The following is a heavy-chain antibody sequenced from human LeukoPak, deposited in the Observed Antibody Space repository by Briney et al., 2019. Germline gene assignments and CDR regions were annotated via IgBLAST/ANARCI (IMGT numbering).Heavy chain of an antibody. Sequence: PGGSLRLSCAASGFTFSSYGMHWVRQAPGKGLEWVAVISYDGSNKYYADSVKGRFTISRDNSKNTLYLQMNSLRAEDTAVYYCATPSSSWYGYFDYWGQGTLVTVSS. CDR2: ISYDGSNK. J-gene: IGHJ4*02. CDR3: ATPSSSWYGYFDY. V-gene: IGHV3-30*03. D-gene: IGHD6-13*01. CDR1: GFTFSSYG.